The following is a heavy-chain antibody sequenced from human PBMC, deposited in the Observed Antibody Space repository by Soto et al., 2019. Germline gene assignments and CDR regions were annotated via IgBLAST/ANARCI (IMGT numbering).Heavy chain of an antibody. CDR2: ISGSSSYI. CDR3: ARDGFPGETSKDAFDI. J-gene: IGHJ3*02. V-gene: IGHV3-21*01. D-gene: IGHD3-10*01. CDR1: GLTFSSYA. Sequence: PGGSLRLSCAASGLTFSSYAMNWFRQAPWKGLQWVSSISGSSSYIYYTDSVKGRFTISRDNAKNSLYLQMNSLRAEDTAVYYCARDGFPGETSKDAFDIWGQGTTVTVSS.